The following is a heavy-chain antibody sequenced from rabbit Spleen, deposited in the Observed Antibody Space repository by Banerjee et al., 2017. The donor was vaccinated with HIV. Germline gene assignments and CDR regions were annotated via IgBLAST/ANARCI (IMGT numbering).Heavy chain of an antibody. J-gene: IGHJ4*01. CDR1: GFSFSDRDV. D-gene: IGHD2-1*01. V-gene: IGHV1S45*01. CDR3: ASSQNGNSQRLFL. CDR2: INASTGKP. Sequence: QEQLVESGGGLVQPEGSLTLTCKASGFSFSDRDVMCWVRQAPGKGLQWIACINASTGKPVYATWASGRFTISRTSSTTVTLRMTSMTAADTATYLCASSQNGNSQRLFLWGPGTLVTVS.